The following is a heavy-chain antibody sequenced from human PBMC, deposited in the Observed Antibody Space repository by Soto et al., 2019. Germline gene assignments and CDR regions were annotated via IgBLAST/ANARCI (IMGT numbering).Heavy chain of an antibody. D-gene: IGHD6-6*01. CDR2: IDPSDSYT. J-gene: IGHJ5*02. CDR3: ARKGSSSSGWFDP. Sequence: GESLKISCKGSGYSFTSYWINWVRQMPGKGLEWMGRIDPSDSYTNYSPSFQGHVTISADKSISTAYLQWSSLKASDTAMYYCARKGSSSSGWFDPWGQGTLVTVSS. V-gene: IGHV5-10-1*01. CDR1: GYSFTSYW.